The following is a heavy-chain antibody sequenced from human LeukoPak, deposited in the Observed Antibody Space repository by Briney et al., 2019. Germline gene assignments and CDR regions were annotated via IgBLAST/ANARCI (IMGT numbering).Heavy chain of an antibody. CDR1: GGTFSSYA. J-gene: IGHJ5*02. D-gene: IGHD3-10*01. CDR3: ARGSITMVRGNWFDP. V-gene: IGHV1-69*04. Sequence: GASVKVSCKASGGTFSSYAISWVRQAPGQGLEWMGRIIPILGIANYAQKFQGRVTITADKSTSTAYMELSSLRSEDTAVYYCARGSITMVRGNWFDPWGQGTLVTVSS. CDR2: IIPILGIA.